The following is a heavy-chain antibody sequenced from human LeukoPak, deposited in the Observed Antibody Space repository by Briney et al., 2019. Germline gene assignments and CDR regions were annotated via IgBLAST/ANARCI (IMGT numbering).Heavy chain of an antibody. D-gene: IGHD3-22*01. Sequence: SETLSLTCSVSGGSISSYYWSWIRQPPGKGLEWIGHIYYSGSTNYSPSLKSRVTMSVDTSKSQFSLKLGSVTAADTAMYYCARAGSSGYSYVGIFDIWGQGTMVTVSS. CDR3: ARAGSSGYSYVGIFDI. CDR1: GGSISSYY. J-gene: IGHJ3*02. CDR2: IYYSGST. V-gene: IGHV4-59*01.